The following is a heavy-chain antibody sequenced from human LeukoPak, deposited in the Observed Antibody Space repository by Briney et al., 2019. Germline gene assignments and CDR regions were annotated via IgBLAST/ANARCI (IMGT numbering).Heavy chain of an antibody. Sequence: GGSLRLSCAASGFTFSSYSMNWVRQAPGKGPEWVSYISSSGSTIYYADSVKGRFTISRDNAKNSLYLQMKSLRVDDTAVYYCAKSVEHSNYRKFHDWGQGTLVTVSS. CDR2: ISSSGSTI. CDR3: AKSVEHSNYRKFHD. CDR1: GFTFSSYS. D-gene: IGHD4-11*01. J-gene: IGHJ4*02. V-gene: IGHV3-48*04.